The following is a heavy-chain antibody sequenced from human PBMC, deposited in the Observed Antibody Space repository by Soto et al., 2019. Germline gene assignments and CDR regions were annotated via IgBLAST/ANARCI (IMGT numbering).Heavy chain of an antibody. J-gene: IGHJ4*02. CDR2: ISAHNGNT. D-gene: IGHD1-1*01. CDR3: ARGRYGDY. V-gene: IGHV1-18*01. Sequence: QVHLVQSGAEVKNPGASVKVSCKGSGYDFTTYGITWVRQAPGQGLEWMAWISAHNGNTNYAPNLQGRVTVTRDTSTSTAYIELRSLRSDDTAVYYCARGRYGDYWGQGALFTVSS. CDR1: GYDFTTYG.